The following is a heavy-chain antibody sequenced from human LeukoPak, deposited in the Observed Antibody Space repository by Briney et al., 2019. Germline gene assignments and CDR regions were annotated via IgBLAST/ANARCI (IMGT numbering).Heavy chain of an antibody. CDR1: GYTFTSYA. CDR3: ARQSIFTTGFDD. CDR2: INAGNGNT. J-gene: IGHJ4*02. Sequence: GASVKVSCKASGYTFTSYAMHWVRQAPGQRLEWMGWINAGNGNTKYSQKFQGRVTITRDTSASTAHMELSSLRSEDTAVYYCARQSIFTTGFDDWGQGTLVTVSS. D-gene: IGHD3-9*01. V-gene: IGHV1-3*01.